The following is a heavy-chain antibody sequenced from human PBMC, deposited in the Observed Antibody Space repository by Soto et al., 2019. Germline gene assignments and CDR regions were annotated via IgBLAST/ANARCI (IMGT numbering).Heavy chain of an antibody. J-gene: IGHJ4*02. V-gene: IGHV1-69*06. D-gene: IGHD4-17*01. CDR1: GGTFSSYA. CDR3: PRDPDYGGNSGLGLVDY. Sequence: QVQLVQSGAEVKKPGSSVKVSCKASGGTFSSYAISWVRQAPGQGLEWMGGIIPIFGTPKYARKFQGRVTITADISTSTAHMELSSLRSEDTAVYYCPRDPDYGGNSGLGLVDYWGQGTLVTVSS. CDR2: IIPIFGTP.